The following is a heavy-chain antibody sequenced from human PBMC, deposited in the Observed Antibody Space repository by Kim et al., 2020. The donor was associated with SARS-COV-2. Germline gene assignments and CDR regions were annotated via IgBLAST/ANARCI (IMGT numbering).Heavy chain of an antibody. CDR1: GGSFSGYY. CDR3: ARWGGYSGYTFEGGADY. D-gene: IGHD5-12*01. CDR2: INHSGST. Sequence: SETLSLTCAVYGGSFSGYYWSWIRQPPGKGLEWIGEINHSGSTNYNPSLKSRVTISVDTSKNQFSLKLSSVTAADTAVYYCARWGGYSGYTFEGGADYWGQGTLVTVSS. J-gene: IGHJ4*02. V-gene: IGHV4-34*01.